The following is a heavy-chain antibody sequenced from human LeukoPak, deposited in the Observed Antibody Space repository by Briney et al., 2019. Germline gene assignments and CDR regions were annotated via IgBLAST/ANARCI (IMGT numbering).Heavy chain of an antibody. CDR1: GCGFTSYW. D-gene: IGHD5-24*01. Sequence: GAALKISCKGSGCGFTSYWIGWGRQMPGKGREGMGIIYTGDSDTRYSPSLQGQVPIPADKSISTAYLQWSSLKASDTAMYYCARRDGYWGYFDYWGQGTLVTVSS. CDR3: ARRDGYWGYFDY. V-gene: IGHV5-51*01. J-gene: IGHJ4*02. CDR2: IYTGDSDT.